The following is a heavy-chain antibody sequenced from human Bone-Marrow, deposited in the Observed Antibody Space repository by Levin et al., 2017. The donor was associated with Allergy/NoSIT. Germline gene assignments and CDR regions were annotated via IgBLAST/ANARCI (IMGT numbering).Heavy chain of an antibody. Sequence: GGSLRLSCQGSGDTFARYRISWVRQMPGKGLEWMGMIDPNDSYTTYSPSFQGHVTISADRSISTAYLQWSSPKASDTAMYYCARPLLVKSMVFRPNNDYYYGMDVWGLGTTVTVSS. CDR1: GDTFARYR. J-gene: IGHJ6*02. D-gene: IGHD4/OR15-4a*01. CDR3: ARPLLVKSMVFRPNNDYYYGMDV. V-gene: IGHV5-10-1*01. CDR2: IDPNDSYT.